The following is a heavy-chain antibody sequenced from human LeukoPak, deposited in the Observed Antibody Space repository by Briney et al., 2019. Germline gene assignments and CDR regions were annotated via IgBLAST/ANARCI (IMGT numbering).Heavy chain of an antibody. J-gene: IGHJ4*02. V-gene: IGHV4-59*01. Sequence: PSETLSLTCTVSGGSISSYYWSWIRQPQGKGLEWIGYIYYSGSTNYNPSLKSRVTISVDTSKNQFSLKLSSVTAADTAVYYCARGDSSSWPSPFDYWGQGTLVTVSS. CDR1: GGSISSYY. CDR3: ARGDSSSWPSPFDY. CDR2: IYYSGST. D-gene: IGHD6-13*01.